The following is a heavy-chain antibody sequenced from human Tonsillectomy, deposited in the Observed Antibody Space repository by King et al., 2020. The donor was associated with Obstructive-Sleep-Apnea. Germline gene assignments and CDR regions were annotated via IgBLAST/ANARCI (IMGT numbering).Heavy chain of an antibody. J-gene: IGHJ4*02. CDR3: GRAPQGLRLGELSRTFYFDY. CDR2: IYYSGST. V-gene: IGHV4-39*07. D-gene: IGHD3-16*02. Sequence: QLQESGPGLVKPSETLSLTCTVSGGSISSGSSYWGWIRQPPGKGLEWIGSIYYSGSTYYNPSLKSRVTLSVDTSKNQFSLKLNSVTAADTAGYYCGRAPQGLRLGELSRTFYFDYWGQGTLVTVSS. CDR1: GGSISSGSSY.